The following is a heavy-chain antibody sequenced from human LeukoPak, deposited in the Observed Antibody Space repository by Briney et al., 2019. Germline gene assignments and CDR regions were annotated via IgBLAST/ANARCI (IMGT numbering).Heavy chain of an antibody. J-gene: IGHJ6*02. CDR3: ARFGVNYGMDV. Sequence: QPGRSLRLSCAASGFTFSSFWMSWVRQTPGKRLEWVANIKPDGSEKEYVDYLKGRFTISRDTAENSLYLQVNSLRVEDTAVYYCARFGVNYGMDVWGQGTTVTVSS. CDR2: IKPDGSEK. V-gene: IGHV3-7*04. D-gene: IGHD3-16*01. CDR1: GFTFSSFW.